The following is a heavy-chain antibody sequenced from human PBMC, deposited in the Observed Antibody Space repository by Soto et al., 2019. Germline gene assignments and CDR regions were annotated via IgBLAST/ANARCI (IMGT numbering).Heavy chain of an antibody. V-gene: IGHV3-23*01. J-gene: IGHJ4*02. Sequence: GFLSLAFAASGFTCSSYSMSWVRQAPGKGLEWVSAISGSGGSTYYADSVNGRFTISRDNSKNTLNLQMNSLRAEDTAVYYCAKRKSYYYDSSGYSLNFDYWGQGTLVTVSS. CDR3: AKRKSYYYDSSGYSLNFDY. CDR1: GFTCSSYS. D-gene: IGHD3-22*01. CDR2: ISGSGGST.